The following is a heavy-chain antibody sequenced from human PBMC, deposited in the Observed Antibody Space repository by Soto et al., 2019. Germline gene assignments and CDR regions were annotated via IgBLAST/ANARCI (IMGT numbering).Heavy chain of an antibody. J-gene: IGHJ5*02. V-gene: IGHV4-59*01. CDR1: GGSISNYY. Sequence: SETLSLTCTVSGGSISNYYWTWVRQPPGKGLEWIGYVYYSGSTNYNPSLESRVTISIDASKNQFSLKMKSVTAADTAVYYCVRDYLLTGFAPGGQGALVTVPS. CDR2: VYYSGST. CDR3: VRDYLLTGFAP. D-gene: IGHD3-9*01.